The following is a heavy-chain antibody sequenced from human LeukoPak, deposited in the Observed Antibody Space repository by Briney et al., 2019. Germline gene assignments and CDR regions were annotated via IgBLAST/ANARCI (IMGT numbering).Heavy chain of an antibody. CDR2: IDTASNA. J-gene: IGHJ4*02. D-gene: IGHD6-13*01. V-gene: IGHV3-13*01. CDR3: ARAKMPGIQTAGRVNYFDS. CDR1: EFTFSSYD. Sequence: GGSLRLSCAASEFTFSSYDMHWVRQATGKGLEWVSTIDTASNAWYPDSVKGRFTISRENAKNSLNLQMNSLRVGDTAVYYCARAKMPGIQTAGRVNYFDSWGQGTLVTVSA.